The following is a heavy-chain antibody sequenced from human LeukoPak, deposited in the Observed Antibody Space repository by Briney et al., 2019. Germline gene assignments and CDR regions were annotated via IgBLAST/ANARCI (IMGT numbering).Heavy chain of an antibody. CDR2: ISSSGSTI. Sequence: PGGSLRLSCAASGFTFSSYEMSWVRQAPGKGLEWVSYISSSGSTIYYADSVKGRFTISRDNAKNSLYLQMNSLRAEDTAVYYCARDGGSYDGSNFDYWGQGTLVTVSS. V-gene: IGHV3-48*03. CDR1: GFTFSSYE. J-gene: IGHJ4*02. D-gene: IGHD1-26*01. CDR3: ARDGGSYDGSNFDY.